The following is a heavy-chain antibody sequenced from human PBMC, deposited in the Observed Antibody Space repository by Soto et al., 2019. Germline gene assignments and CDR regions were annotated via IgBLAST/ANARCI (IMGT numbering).Heavy chain of an antibody. CDR3: ARKPTVQPFDY. CDR1: GSTFTNYG. V-gene: IGHV1-18*01. Sequence: QVQLVQSGAEVKKPGASVKVSCKASGSTFTNYGFSWVRQAPGQGLEWVGWISANNGDTHYAQKLQGRVTLTTDTSTGTVYMELRSLRFDDTAVYYCARKPTVQPFDYWGQGALVSVSS. D-gene: IGHD5-18*01. CDR2: ISANNGDT. J-gene: IGHJ4*02.